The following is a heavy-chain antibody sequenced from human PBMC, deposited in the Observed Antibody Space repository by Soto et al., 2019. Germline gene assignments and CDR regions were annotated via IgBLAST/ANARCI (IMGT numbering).Heavy chain of an antibody. V-gene: IGHV5-10-1*01. CDR3: ARHLAEGGWAARWSDGDYGMDV. CDR2: IDPSDSYT. J-gene: IGHJ6*02. D-gene: IGHD6-6*01. CDR1: GYSFTSYW. Sequence: GESLKISCKGSGYSFTSYWISWVRQMPGKGLEWMGRIDPSDSYTNYSPPFQGHVTISADKSISTAYLQWSSLKASDTAMYYCARHLAEGGWAARWSDGDYGMDVWGQGTTVTVSS.